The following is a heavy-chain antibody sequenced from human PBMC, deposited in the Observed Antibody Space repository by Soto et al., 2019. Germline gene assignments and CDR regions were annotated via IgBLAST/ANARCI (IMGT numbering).Heavy chain of an antibody. CDR3: ARTYSSGWYFAY. J-gene: IGHJ4*02. V-gene: IGHV1-46*01. D-gene: IGHD6-19*01. CDR1: GYIFTNYY. Sequence: ASVKVSCKASGYIFTNYYIHWVRQAPGLGLEWMGLINPSGGSTSYAQKFQGRVTMTRDTSTRTVYMELSSLRSEDTAVYYCARTYSSGWYFAYWGQGTLVTVSS. CDR2: INPSGGST.